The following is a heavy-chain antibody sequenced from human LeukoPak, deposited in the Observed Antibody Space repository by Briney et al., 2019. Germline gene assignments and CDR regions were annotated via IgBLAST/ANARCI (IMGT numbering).Heavy chain of an antibody. Sequence: GGSLRLSCAASGFTFSDYYMSWIRQAPGKGPEWVSYISSSGSTIYYADSVKGRFTISRDNAKNSLYLQMNSLRAEDTAVYYCARDVLYYYYYMDVWGKGTTVTVSS. J-gene: IGHJ6*03. CDR2: ISSSGSTI. V-gene: IGHV3-11*01. CDR1: GFTFSDYY. CDR3: ARDVLYYYYYMDV. D-gene: IGHD3-10*02.